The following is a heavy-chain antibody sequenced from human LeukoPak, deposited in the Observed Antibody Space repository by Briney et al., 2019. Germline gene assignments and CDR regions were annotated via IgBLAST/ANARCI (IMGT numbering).Heavy chain of an antibody. CDR1: GFTFSRHW. J-gene: IGHJ6*03. Sequence: PGGSLRLSCAASGFTFSRHWMTWVRQAPGKGLEWVSSIGISSSHTFYADSVKGRFTISRDNAENSVYLQMNSLRAEDTAVYYCAKDLTTVATPYYYYYMDVWGKGTTVTVSS. V-gene: IGHV3-21*01. D-gene: IGHD4-23*01. CDR3: AKDLTTVATPYYYYYMDV. CDR2: IGISSSHT.